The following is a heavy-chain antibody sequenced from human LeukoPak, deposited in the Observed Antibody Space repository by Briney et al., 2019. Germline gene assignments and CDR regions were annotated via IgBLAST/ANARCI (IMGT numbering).Heavy chain of an antibody. CDR2: ISGTGGKT. CDR1: GFTFSNYA. J-gene: IGHJ6*02. V-gene: IGHV3-23*01. D-gene: IGHD3-16*01. Sequence: GGSLRLSCTASGFTFSNYAMTWVRQAPGKGLEWVSSISGTGGKTYSADSVKGRFTISRDNSKNTLYLQMKNLRVEHTAVYYCAKGLHGGVGYGVDVWGQGTTVSVSS. CDR3: AKGLHGGVGYGVDV.